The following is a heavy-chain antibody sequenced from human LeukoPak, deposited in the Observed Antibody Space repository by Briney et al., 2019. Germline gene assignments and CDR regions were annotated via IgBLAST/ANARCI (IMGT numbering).Heavy chain of an antibody. CDR2: INPNSGGT. J-gene: IGHJ4*02. V-gene: IGHV1-2*02. CDR3: AREIVSGWNDY. Sequence: ASVKVSCKASGYTFTSYHMHWVRQAPGQGLEWMGWINPNSGGTNYAQKFQGRVTMTRDTSISTAYMELSGLRSDDTAVYYCAREIVSGWNDYWGQGTLVTVSS. D-gene: IGHD6-19*01. CDR1: GYTFTSYH.